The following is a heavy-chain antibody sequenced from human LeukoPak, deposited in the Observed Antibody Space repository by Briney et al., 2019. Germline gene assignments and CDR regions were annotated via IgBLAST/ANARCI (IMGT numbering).Heavy chain of an antibody. CDR3: ARQCGGDCFGY. Sequence: GGSLRLSCAASGFTFSSYEMNWVRQAPGKGLEWVSYISSSGSTIYYADSVKGRFTISRDNAKNSLHLQMNSLRAEDTAVYYCARQCGGDCFGYWGQGTLVTVSS. J-gene: IGHJ4*02. D-gene: IGHD2-21*01. V-gene: IGHV3-48*03. CDR1: GFTFSSYE. CDR2: ISSSGSTI.